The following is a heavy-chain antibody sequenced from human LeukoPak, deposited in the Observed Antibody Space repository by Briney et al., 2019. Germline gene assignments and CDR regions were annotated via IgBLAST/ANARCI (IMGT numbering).Heavy chain of an antibody. D-gene: IGHD5-18*01. Sequence: SETLSLTCTVSGGSISSYYWSWIRQPPGKGLEWIGYIYYSGSTNYNPSLKSRVTISVDTSKNQFSLKLSSVTAADTAVYYCARAPYSYGFPLDYWGQGTLVTVSS. J-gene: IGHJ4*02. CDR3: ARAPYSYGFPLDY. CDR1: GGSISSYY. CDR2: IYYSGST. V-gene: IGHV4-59*12.